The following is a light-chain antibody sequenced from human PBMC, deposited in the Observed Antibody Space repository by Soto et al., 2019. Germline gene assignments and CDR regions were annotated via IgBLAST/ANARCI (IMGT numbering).Light chain of an antibody. Sequence: EIVLTQSPGSLSLSPGERAILSCRASQSVSSSFFAWYQQKPGQAPRLLIYGASSRATGIPDRFSGSGSGTDFTLTISRLEPDDFAVYYCQQYASSVTFGQGTKVEIK. J-gene: IGKJ1*01. CDR3: QQYASSVT. CDR1: QSVSSSF. CDR2: GAS. V-gene: IGKV3-20*01.